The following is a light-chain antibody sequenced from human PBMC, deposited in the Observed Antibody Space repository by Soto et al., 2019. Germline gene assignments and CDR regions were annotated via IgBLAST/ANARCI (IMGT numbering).Light chain of an antibody. V-gene: IGKV3-11*01. CDR2: EAS. CDR3: QQYNKRSPWT. J-gene: IGKJ1*01. CDR1: QSVSSY. Sequence: ELKLTQSPSTLSSSTGDRATISCRASQSVSSYLAWHQQKPGQAPKLLIYEASNRATGIPARFSGSGSGTDVSTLIISLEQEDFSVYFYQQYNKRSPWTFGHGTKVDIK.